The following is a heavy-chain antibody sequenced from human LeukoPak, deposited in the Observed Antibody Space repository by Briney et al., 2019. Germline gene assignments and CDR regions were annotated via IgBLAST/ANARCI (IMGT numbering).Heavy chain of an antibody. CDR1: GGFFSSSGYY. Sequence: SETLSLTCSVSGGFFSSSGYYWGWIRQPPGKGLEWTASIYYSGSTYYNPSLKSRVIISVDTSKNQFSLKLSSVTAADTAVYYCARDLGYCTNGVCHTRFDYWGQGTLVAVSS. D-gene: IGHD2-8*01. CDR3: ARDLGYCTNGVCHTRFDY. V-gene: IGHV4-39*02. J-gene: IGHJ4*02. CDR2: IYYSGST.